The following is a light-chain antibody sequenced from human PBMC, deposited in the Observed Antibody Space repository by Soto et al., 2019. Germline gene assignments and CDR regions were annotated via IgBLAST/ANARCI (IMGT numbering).Light chain of an antibody. J-gene: IGKJ4*01. CDR1: QDITND. Sequence: DIQMTQSPSFLSASVGDRVTITCQASQDITNDLNWYQQKPGKAPKVLIYEASNLKTGVPSRFSGSGSGTDFTFTISSLQPEDIATYFCQQYDSVPLTFGGGTKVEIK. CDR2: EAS. V-gene: IGKV1-33*01. CDR3: QQYDSVPLT.